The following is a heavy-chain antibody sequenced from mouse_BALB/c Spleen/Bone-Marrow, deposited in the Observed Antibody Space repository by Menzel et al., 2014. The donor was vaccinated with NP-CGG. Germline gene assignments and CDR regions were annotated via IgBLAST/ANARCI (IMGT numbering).Heavy chain of an antibody. J-gene: IGHJ2*01. V-gene: IGHV5-17*02. D-gene: IGHD2-14*01. Sequence: EVQVVESGGGLVQPGGSRKLSCAASGFTFSSFGMHWVRQAPEKGLEWVAYISSGSSTIYYADTVKGRFTISRDNPKNTLLLQMTSLRSEDTAMYYCARSLYYRYDFFDYWGQGTTLTVSS. CDR3: ARSLYYRYDFFDY. CDR1: GFTFSSFG. CDR2: ISSGSSTI.